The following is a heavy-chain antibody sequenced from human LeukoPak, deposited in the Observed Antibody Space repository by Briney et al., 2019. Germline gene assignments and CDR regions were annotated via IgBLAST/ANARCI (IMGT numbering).Heavy chain of an antibody. CDR1: GFTFDDYT. V-gene: IGHV3-43*01. J-gene: IGHJ4*02. CDR2: ISWDGGST. Sequence: GGSLRLSCAASGFTFDDYTMHWVRQAPGKGLEWVSLISWDGGSTYYAGSVKGRFTISRDNSKNSLYLQMNSLRTEDTALYYCAKDAYGISGISSGFMDYWGQGTLVTVSS. CDR3: AKDAYGISGISSGFMDY. D-gene: IGHD1-14*01.